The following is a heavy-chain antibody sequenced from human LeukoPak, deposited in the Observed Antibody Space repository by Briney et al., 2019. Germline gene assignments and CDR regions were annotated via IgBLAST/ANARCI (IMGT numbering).Heavy chain of an antibody. CDR3: ARRRYSYGQPDY. J-gene: IGHJ4*02. Sequence: SETLSLTCTVSGGSISSSSYYWDWIRQPPGKGLEWIGSIYYSGSTYYNPPLKSRVTISVDTSKNQFSLKLSSVTAADTAVYYCARRRYSYGQPDYWGQGTLVTVSS. CDR1: GGSISSSSYY. V-gene: IGHV4-39*01. D-gene: IGHD5-18*01. CDR2: IYYSGST.